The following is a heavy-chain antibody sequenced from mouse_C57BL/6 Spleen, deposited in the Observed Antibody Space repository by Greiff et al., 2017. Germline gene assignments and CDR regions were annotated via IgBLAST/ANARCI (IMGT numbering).Heavy chain of an antibody. V-gene: IGHV2-5*01. D-gene: IGHD1-1*01. CDR3: TYYYGSSTDYAMDY. Sequence: VQLKQSGPGLVQPSQSLSITCTVSGFSLTSYGVHWVRQSPGKGLEWLGVIWRGGSTDYNAAFMSRLSITKDNSKSQVFFKMNSLQADDTAIYYCTYYYGSSTDYAMDYWGQGTSVTVSS. J-gene: IGHJ4*01. CDR1: GFSLTSYG. CDR2: IWRGGST.